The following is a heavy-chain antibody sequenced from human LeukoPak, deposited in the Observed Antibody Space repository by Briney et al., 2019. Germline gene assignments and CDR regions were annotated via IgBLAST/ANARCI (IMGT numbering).Heavy chain of an antibody. CDR3: ARLQDGNGDYGYYYYYMDV. CDR1: GGTFSSYA. Sequence: SVKVSCKASGGTFSSYAISWVRQAPGQGLEWMGGIIPIFGTANYAQKFQGRVTITTDESTSTAYMELSSLRSEDTAVYYCARLQDGNGDYGYYYYYMDVWGKGTTVTVSS. D-gene: IGHD4-17*01. J-gene: IGHJ6*03. CDR2: IIPIFGTA. V-gene: IGHV1-69*05.